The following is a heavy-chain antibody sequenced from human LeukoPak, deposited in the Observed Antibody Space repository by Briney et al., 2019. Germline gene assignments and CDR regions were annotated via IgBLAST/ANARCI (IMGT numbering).Heavy chain of an antibody. CDR1: GYSFTNYG. D-gene: IGHD5/OR15-5a*01. CDR3: ARDQLRGYSVYDENYYYYYGMDV. CDR2: ISAYNGNT. V-gene: IGHV1-18*01. Sequence: ASVKVSCKASGYSFTNYGVSWVRQAPGKGLEWMGCISAYNGNTNYAQKLQGRVTMTTDTSTSTAYMELRSLRSDDTAVYYCARDQLRGYSVYDENYYYYYGMDVWGQGTTVTVSS. J-gene: IGHJ6*02.